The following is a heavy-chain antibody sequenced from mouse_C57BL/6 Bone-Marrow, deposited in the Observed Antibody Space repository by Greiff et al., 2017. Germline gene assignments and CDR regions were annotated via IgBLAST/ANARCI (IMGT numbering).Heavy chain of an antibody. CDR3: ARRWLLRAMDY. J-gene: IGHJ4*01. V-gene: IGHV1-81*01. CDR2: IYPRSGNT. CDR1: GYTFTSYG. Sequence: VQLQQSGAELARPGASVKLSCKASGYTFTSYGISWVKQRTGQGLEWIGEIYPRSGNTYYNEKFKGKATLTADKSSSTAYMELRSRTSEDSAVYVCARRWLLRAMDYWGQGTSVTVSS. D-gene: IGHD2-3*01.